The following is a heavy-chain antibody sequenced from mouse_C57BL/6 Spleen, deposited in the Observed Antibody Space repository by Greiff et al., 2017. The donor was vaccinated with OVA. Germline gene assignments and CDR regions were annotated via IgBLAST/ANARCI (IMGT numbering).Heavy chain of an antibody. V-gene: IGHV1-52*01. D-gene: IGHD1-1*01. CDR2: IDPSDSET. J-gene: IGHJ2*01. CDR1: GYTFTSYW. Sequence: QVQLKQPGAELVRPGSSVKLSCKASGYTFTSYWMHWVKQRPIQGLEWIGNIDPSDSETHYNQKFKDKATLTVDKSSSTAYMQLSSLTSEDSAVYYCARTITTVVDYFDYWGQGTTLTVSS. CDR3: ARTITTVVDYFDY.